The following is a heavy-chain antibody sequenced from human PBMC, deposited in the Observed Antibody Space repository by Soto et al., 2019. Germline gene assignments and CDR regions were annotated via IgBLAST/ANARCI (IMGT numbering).Heavy chain of an antibody. D-gene: IGHD2-21*01. Sequence: QVQLVESGGCVVQPGTSLRLACAASGFTLSNIGMQWVRQAPGKGLGWVAVISAGGNTKYYADSVKGRFTISRDNSKNTLFLQMNSLRTEDTAVYYCAKESGGERYAAYFDLWGQGTLVTVSA. CDR3: AKESGGERYAAYFDL. CDR2: ISAGGNTK. V-gene: IGHV3-30*18. CDR1: GFTLSNIG. J-gene: IGHJ4*02.